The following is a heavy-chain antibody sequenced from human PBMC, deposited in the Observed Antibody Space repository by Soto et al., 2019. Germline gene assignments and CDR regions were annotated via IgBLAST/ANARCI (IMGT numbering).Heavy chain of an antibody. V-gene: IGHV1-69*13. CDR2: IIPIFGTA. J-gene: IGHJ3*02. D-gene: IGHD3-22*01. Sequence: SVKVSCKASGGTFSSYAISWVRQAPGQGLEWMGGIIPIFGTANYAQKFQGRVTITADESTSTAYMELSSLRSEDTAVYYCARMDPYYYDSSGYPNDAFDIWGQGTMVTVSS. CDR1: GGTFSSYA. CDR3: ARMDPYYYDSSGYPNDAFDI.